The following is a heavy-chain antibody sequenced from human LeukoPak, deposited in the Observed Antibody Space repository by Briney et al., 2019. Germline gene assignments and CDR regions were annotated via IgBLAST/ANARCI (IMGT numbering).Heavy chain of an antibody. D-gene: IGHD2-15*01. Sequence: SETLSLTCTVSGGSISSGSYYWSWIRQPAGTGLEWIGRIYTSGSTNYNPSLKSRVTISVDTSKNQFSLKLSSVTAADTAVYYCARSVVVAATGWSLFDYWGQGTLVTVSS. CDR1: GGSISSGSYY. V-gene: IGHV4-61*02. CDR3: ARSVVVAATGWSLFDY. J-gene: IGHJ4*02. CDR2: IYTSGST.